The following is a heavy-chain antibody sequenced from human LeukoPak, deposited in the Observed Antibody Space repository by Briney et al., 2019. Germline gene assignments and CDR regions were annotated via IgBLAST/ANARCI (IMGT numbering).Heavy chain of an antibody. CDR2: IIPLFGTS. V-gene: IGHV1-69*01. J-gene: IGHJ5*02. CDR1: VGTFSSYA. D-gene: IGHD2-2*02. CDR3: ARVTGGRYCSTTSCYMRGWFDP. Sequence: SVTVSCKASVGTFSSYAIIWVRHAPGQGLEWVGGIIPLFGTSNYEQKFQGRVTITADESTRTAYMALSSLRSEDTAVYYCARVTGGRYCSTTSCYMRGWFDPWGQGTLVTVSS.